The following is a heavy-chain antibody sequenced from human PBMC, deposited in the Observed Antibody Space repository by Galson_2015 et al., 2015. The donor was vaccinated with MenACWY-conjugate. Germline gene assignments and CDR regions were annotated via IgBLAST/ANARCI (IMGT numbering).Heavy chain of an antibody. CDR2: ISTSSSYI. J-gene: IGHJ4*02. D-gene: IGHD6-19*01. CDR1: GFTFSSYS. Sequence: RLSCAASGFTFSSYSMNWVRQAPGKGLEWVSFISTSSSYIYYADSVKGRFTISRDNAKNSLYLQMNSLRAKDTAVYYCARGWSSGPSDYWGQGTLVTVSS. V-gene: IGHV3-21*01. CDR3: ARGWSSGPSDY.